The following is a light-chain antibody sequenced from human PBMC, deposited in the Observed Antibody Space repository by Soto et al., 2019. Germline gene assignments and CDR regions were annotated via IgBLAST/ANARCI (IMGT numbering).Light chain of an antibody. J-gene: IGKJ1*01. CDR2: KAS. V-gene: IGKV1-5*03. CDR3: QHYNTYPWT. Sequence: IELRQCPYSMSRSVGDHYTITCRASQSISSWVAWYQQKPGKGPKLLIYKASHLESGVPSRFIGCGSGTEFTLTICSLQPADFATYYCQHYNTYPWTFGHGTKVDIK. CDR1: QSISSW.